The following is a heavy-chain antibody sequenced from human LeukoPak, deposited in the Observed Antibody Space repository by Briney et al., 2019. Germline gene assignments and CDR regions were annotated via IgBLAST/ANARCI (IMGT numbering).Heavy chain of an antibody. Sequence: GGSLRLSCTASGFTFGAYAMSWVRQAPGKWLEWVGFIRSKAYGGTTEYAASVKGRFTISRDDSKSIAYLQMNSLKTEDTAVYYCTRELYSYGFWGQGTLVTVSS. D-gene: IGHD5-18*01. CDR2: IRSKAYGGTT. CDR3: TRELYSYGF. V-gene: IGHV3-49*04. J-gene: IGHJ4*02. CDR1: GFTFGAYA.